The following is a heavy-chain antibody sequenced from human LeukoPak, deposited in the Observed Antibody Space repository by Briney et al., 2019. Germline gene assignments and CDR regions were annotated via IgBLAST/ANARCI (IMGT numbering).Heavy chain of an antibody. V-gene: IGHV3-11*04. CDR1: GFIFRDYY. J-gene: IGHJ4*02. Sequence: GGSLRLSCAASGFIFRDYYMSWIRQAPGKGLEWISYISSSGTTIFHADSVKGRFTISRDNAKNSLYLQMNSLRAEDTAVYYCANLGGGYDPGDYWGQGTLVTVSS. CDR3: ANLGGGYDPGDY. D-gene: IGHD5-12*01. CDR2: ISSSGTTI.